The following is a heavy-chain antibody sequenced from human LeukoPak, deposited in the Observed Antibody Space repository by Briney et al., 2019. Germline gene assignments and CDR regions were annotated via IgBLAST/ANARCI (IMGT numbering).Heavy chain of an antibody. Sequence: GIINPSGGSTSYAQKFQGRVTMTRDTSTSTVYMELSSLRSEDTAVYYCATDSSGYFRAFDIWGQGTMVTVSS. J-gene: IGHJ3*02. V-gene: IGHV1-46*01. D-gene: IGHD3-22*01. CDR2: INPSGGST. CDR3: ATDSSGYFRAFDI.